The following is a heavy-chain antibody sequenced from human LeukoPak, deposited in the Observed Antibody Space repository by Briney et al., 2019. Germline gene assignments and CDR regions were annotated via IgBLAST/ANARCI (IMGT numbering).Heavy chain of an antibody. CDR3: ARVSGRGSTYASFDS. D-gene: IGHD3-16*01. Sequence: SQTLSLTCAVSGGSISSAGYSWSWIRQPPGKGLEWIGYIYHIGTAYYNPSLKSRVTISVDTSNTQFSLRLNSVTAADPAVYYCARVSGRGSTYASFDSWGQGTLVTVSS. J-gene: IGHJ4*02. CDR2: IYHIGTA. V-gene: IGHV4-30-2*01. CDR1: GGSISSAGYS.